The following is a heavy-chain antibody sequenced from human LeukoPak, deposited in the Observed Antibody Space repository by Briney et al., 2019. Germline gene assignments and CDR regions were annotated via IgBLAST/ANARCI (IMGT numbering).Heavy chain of an antibody. D-gene: IGHD6-13*01. Sequence: GSLRLSCAASGFSVSDAWMSWIRQPPGRGLEWIGHIYYSGSTNYNPSLKSRVTISVDTSKNQFSLKLSSVTAADTAVYYCARAPGGCYSSSCLDYWGQGTLVTVSS. CDR1: GFSVSDAW. J-gene: IGHJ4*02. CDR3: ARAPGGCYSSSCLDY. V-gene: IGHV4-59*02. CDR2: IYYSGST.